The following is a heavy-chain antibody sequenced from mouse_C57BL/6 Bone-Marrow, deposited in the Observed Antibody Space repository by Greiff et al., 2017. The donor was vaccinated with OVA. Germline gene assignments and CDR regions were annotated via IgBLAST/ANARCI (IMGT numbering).Heavy chain of an antibody. CDR3: TRNYGNSAWFAY. CDR2: IDPETGGT. CDR1: GYTFTDYE. D-gene: IGHD2-1*01. J-gene: IGHJ3*01. V-gene: IGHV1-15*01. Sequence: QVQLQQSGAELVRPGASVTLSCKASGYTFTDYEMHWVKQTPVHGLEWIGAIDPETGGTAYHQKCKGKAILTADKSSSTAYMELRSLTSEDSAVYYCTRNYGNSAWFAYWGQGTLVTVSA.